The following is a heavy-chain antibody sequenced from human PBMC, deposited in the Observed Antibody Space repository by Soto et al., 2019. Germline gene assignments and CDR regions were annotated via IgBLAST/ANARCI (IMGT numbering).Heavy chain of an antibody. CDR3: ARDRGLTPHRPDDFDI. J-gene: IGHJ3*02. CDR2: IYYSGST. D-gene: IGHD3-10*01. V-gene: IGHV4-31*03. Sequence: QVQLQESGPGLVKPSQTLSLTCTVSGGSISSGGYYWSWIRQHPGKGLECIGYIYYSGSTYYNPSLKSRVTISVDTSKTQFSLKLSSVTAADTAVYYCARDRGLTPHRPDDFDIWGQGTMVTVSS. CDR1: GGSISSGGYY.